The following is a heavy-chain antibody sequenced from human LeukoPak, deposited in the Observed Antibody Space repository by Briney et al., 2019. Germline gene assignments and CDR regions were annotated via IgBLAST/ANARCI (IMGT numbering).Heavy chain of an antibody. CDR3: AKEGYYGSGSFPDS. Sequence: GGSLRLSCAASGFTFSSYAMHWVRQAPGKGLEWVAVISYDGSNKDYADSVKGRFTISRDNSKSTLYLQMNSLRAEDTAVYYCAKEGYYGSGSFPDSWGQGTLVTVSS. CDR1: GFTFSSYA. D-gene: IGHD3-10*01. J-gene: IGHJ4*02. CDR2: ISYDGSNK. V-gene: IGHV3-30-3*01.